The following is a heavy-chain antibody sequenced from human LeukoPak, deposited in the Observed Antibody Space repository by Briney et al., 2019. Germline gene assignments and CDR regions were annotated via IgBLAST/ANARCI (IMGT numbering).Heavy chain of an antibody. D-gene: IGHD3-22*01. Sequence: GGSLRLSCAASGFTVSGNYMSWVRQAPGKGLEWVSLVYSGGTTYYADSVKGRFTISRDNSKNTLYLQMNSLRAEDTAVYYCARSSERKYYFDYWGQGTLVTVSS. V-gene: IGHV3-53*01. CDR1: GFTVSGNY. CDR2: VYSGGTT. CDR3: ARSSERKYYFDY. J-gene: IGHJ4*02.